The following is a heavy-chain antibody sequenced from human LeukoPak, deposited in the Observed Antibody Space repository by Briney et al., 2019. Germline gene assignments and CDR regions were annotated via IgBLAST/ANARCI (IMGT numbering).Heavy chain of an antibody. V-gene: IGHV4-39*01. CDR3: AARITIFGVVEY. CDR1: GASISSTSYY. J-gene: IGHJ4*02. CDR2: IYYSCST. Sequence: SETLSLTCAVSGASISSTSYYWGWIRQPPGKGLEWIGSIYYSCSTYYNPSLKSRVTISVDTSKNQFSLKLISVTAADTAVYYCAARITIFGVVEYWGQGTLVTVSS. D-gene: IGHD3-3*01.